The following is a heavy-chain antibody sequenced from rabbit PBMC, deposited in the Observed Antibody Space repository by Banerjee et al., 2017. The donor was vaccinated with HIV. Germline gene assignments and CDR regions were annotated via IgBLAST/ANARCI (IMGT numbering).Heavy chain of an antibody. J-gene: IGHJ4*01. CDR3: ARDLAGVIGWNFNL. D-gene: IGHD4-1*01. CDR2: NYDGSSGST. V-gene: IGHV1S45*01. Sequence: QEQLVESGGGLVQPGGSLKLSCTVSGFDFSSNAICWVRQAPGKGLELIAFNYDGSSGSTFYASWAKGRFTISKTSSTTVTLQMTSLTAADTATYFCARDLAGVIGWNFNLWGQGTLVTVS. CDR1: GFDFSSNA.